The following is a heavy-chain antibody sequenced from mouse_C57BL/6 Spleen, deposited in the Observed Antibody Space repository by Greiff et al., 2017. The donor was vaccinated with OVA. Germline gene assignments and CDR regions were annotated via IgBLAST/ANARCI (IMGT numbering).Heavy chain of an antibody. CDR1: GYAFSSSW. CDR2: IYPGDGDT. V-gene: IGHV1-82*01. Sequence: QVQLQQSGPELVKPGASVKISCKASGYAFSSSWMNWVKQRPGKGLEWIGRIYPGDGDTNYNGKFKGKATLTADKASSTAYMQLSSLTSEDSAVYFCASIYLRTGYFDYWGQGTTLTVSS. CDR3: ASIYLRTGYFDY. D-gene: IGHD5-5*01. J-gene: IGHJ2*01.